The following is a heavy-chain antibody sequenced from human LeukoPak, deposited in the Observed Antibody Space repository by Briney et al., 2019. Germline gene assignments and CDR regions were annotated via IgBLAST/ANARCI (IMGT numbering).Heavy chain of an antibody. J-gene: IGHJ4*02. V-gene: IGHV3-53*01. CDR2: IYSGGST. D-gene: IGHD2-2*01. CDR1: GFTVSTSY. Sequence: PGGSLRLSCAASGFTVSTSYTASGRQAPGKGLECVSVIYSGGSTYYADSVKGRFTVSRDNSKNTLYLQMKSLRAEDTAMYYCATELGYCTSTTCLLPFDYWGQGTLVTVSS. CDR3: ATELGYCTSTTCLLPFDY.